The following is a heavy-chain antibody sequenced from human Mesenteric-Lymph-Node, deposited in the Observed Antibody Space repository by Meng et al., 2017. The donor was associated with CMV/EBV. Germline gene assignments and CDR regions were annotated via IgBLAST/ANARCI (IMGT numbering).Heavy chain of an antibody. D-gene: IGHD2-21*02. CDR2: IYYSGST. V-gene: IGHV4-39*07. Sequence: SETLSLTCTVSGGSIKSTYYWGWIRQTPGKGLEWIASIYYSGSTHYNPSLKSRVTMSIDTSKRHFSLKLMSVTAADTAVYYCATIGGVTGTSEDYWGQGTLVTVSS. CDR1: GGSIKSTYY. J-gene: IGHJ4*02. CDR3: ATIGGVTGTSEDY.